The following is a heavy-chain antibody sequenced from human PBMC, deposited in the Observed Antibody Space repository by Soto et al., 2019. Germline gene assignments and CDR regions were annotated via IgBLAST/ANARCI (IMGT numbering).Heavy chain of an antibody. CDR1: GFTFDDFA. Sequence: EVQLVESGGGLVQPGRSLRLSCAASGFTFDDFALHWVRRAPGKGLEWVSGVDWNRGNAAYANSVKGRFTVSRDSAKNTLYLDLSSVRQDDTVLYYCAKAPRLVIHLSDPWGQGTLVTVSS. CDR2: VDWNRGNA. D-gene: IGHD3-9*01. V-gene: IGHV3-9*01. J-gene: IGHJ5*02. CDR3: AKAPRLVIHLSDP.